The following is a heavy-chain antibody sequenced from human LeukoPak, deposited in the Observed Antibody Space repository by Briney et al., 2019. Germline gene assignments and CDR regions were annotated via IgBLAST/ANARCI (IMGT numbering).Heavy chain of an antibody. J-gene: IGHJ6*03. Sequence: PGGSLRLSGAASGFTFSSYSMNWVRQAPGKGLEWVSSISSSSSYIYYADSVKGRFTISRDNAKNSLYLQMNNLRAEDTAVYYCASIAARAYYYYMDVWGKGTTVTVSS. CDR3: ASIAARAYYYYMDV. CDR2: ISSSSSYI. V-gene: IGHV3-21*01. D-gene: IGHD6-6*01. CDR1: GFTFSSYS.